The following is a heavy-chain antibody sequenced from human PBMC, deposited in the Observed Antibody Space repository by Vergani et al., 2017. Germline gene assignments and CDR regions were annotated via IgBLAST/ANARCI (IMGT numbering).Heavy chain of an antibody. Sequence: QVQLQQWGAGLLKPSETLSLTCAVYGGSFSGYYWSWIRQPPGKGLEWIGEINHSGSTNYNPSLKSRVTISVDTSKNQFSLKLSSVPAADTAVYYCAREGYYYDSSGYSTDTFDYWGQGTLVTVSS. CDR3: AREGYYYDSSGYSTDTFDY. J-gene: IGHJ4*02. CDR2: INHSGST. D-gene: IGHD3-22*01. V-gene: IGHV4-34*01. CDR1: GGSFSGYY.